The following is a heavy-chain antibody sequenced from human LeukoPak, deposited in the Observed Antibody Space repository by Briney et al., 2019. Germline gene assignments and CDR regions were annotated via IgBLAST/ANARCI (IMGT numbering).Heavy chain of an antibody. CDR2: INHSGST. V-gene: IGHV4-34*01. D-gene: IGHD6-13*01. Sequence: SETLSLTCAVYGRSFSGYYWSWIRQPPGKGLEWIGEINHSGSTNYNPSLKSRVTISVDTSKNQFSLKLSSVTAADTAVYYCARGRGGSSWFYYWGQGTLVTVSS. CDR1: GRSFSGYY. CDR3: ARGRGGSSWFYY. J-gene: IGHJ4*02.